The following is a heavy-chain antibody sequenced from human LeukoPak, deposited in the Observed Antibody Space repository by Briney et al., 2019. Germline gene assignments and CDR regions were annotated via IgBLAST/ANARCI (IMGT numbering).Heavy chain of an antibody. Sequence: GGSLRLSCAASGFTFTRHWMSWVRQAPGKALEWVANIKQDGSEKNYVDSVKGRFTISRDNAKNSLYLHMSSLRAEDTAVYYCASDYYDSSAYNGDALDIWGQGTMVTVSA. J-gene: IGHJ3*02. CDR1: GFTFTRHW. V-gene: IGHV3-7*05. D-gene: IGHD3-22*01. CDR2: IKQDGSEK. CDR3: ASDYYDSSAYNGDALDI.